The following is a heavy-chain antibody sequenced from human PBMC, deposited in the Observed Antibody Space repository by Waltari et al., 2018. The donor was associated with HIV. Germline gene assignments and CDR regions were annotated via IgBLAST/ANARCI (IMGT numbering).Heavy chain of an antibody. CDR1: GFTFNTAW. D-gene: IGHD2-15*01. V-gene: IGHV3-15*01. CDR2: IKIKTEPGTIT. J-gene: IGHJ6*02. CDR3: TTRSRPSYYFGLDV. Sequence: EVQLVESGGGLVRPGDSLRLSCAASGFTFNTAWMPWVRQATGKRTEWVCRIKIKTEPGTITDYAAPVKDRFISSRDDSKNTLYLQMNSLKIEDTAVYYCTTRSRPSYYFGLDVWGQGTTVTVSS.